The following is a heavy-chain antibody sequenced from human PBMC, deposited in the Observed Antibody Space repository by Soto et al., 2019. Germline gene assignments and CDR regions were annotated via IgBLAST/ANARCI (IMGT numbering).Heavy chain of an antibody. CDR2: INPNSGNT. V-gene: IGHV1-8*01. D-gene: IGHD4-17*01. J-gene: IGHJ5*02. CDR3: ARGIKYGAYSRWFDP. Sequence: QVQLVQSGAEVKKPGASVKVSCKASGYIFTNYDINWVRQATGQGLEYLGWINPNSGNTGYVQKFKCRVTMTRNTSINTAYMELNSLRSEDTAVYYCARGIKYGAYSRWFDPWGQGTLVTVSS. CDR1: GYIFTNYD.